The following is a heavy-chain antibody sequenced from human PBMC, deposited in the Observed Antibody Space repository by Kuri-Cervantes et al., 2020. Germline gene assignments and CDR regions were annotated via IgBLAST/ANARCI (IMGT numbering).Heavy chain of an antibody. CDR3: AHLQGFGRYYDSSGYYSGFDY. CDR2: IYWADDK. V-gene: IGHV2-5*02. Sequence: SGPTLVKPTQTLTLTCTFSAFSLSTSGVGVGWIRQRQRKDLEWLALIYWADDKRYSPSLKSRLTITKDTSQNQVVLTMTNMDPVDTATYYCAHLQGFGRYYDSSGYYSGFDYWGQGTLVTVSS. CDR1: AFSLSTSGVG. J-gene: IGHJ4*02. D-gene: IGHD3-22*01.